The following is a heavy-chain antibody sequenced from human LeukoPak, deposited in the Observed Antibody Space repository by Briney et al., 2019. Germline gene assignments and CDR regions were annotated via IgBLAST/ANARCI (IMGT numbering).Heavy chain of an antibody. Sequence: PSETLSLTCAVYGGSFSGYYWSWIRQPAGKGLEWIGRIYTSGSTNYNPSLKSRVTMSVDTSKNQFSLKLSPVTAADTAVYYCARDSFDTYYYDSSGYYSDYWGQGTLVTVSS. J-gene: IGHJ4*02. CDR1: GGSFSGYY. CDR2: IYTSGST. CDR3: ARDSFDTYYYDSSGYYSDY. D-gene: IGHD3-22*01. V-gene: IGHV4-4*07.